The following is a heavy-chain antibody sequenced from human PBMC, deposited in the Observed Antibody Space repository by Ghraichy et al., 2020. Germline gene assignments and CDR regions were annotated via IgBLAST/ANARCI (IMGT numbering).Heavy chain of an antibody. Sequence: ASVKVSCKASGYTFTSYYMHWVRQAPGQGLEWMGIINPSGGSTSYAQKFQGRVTMTRDTSTSTVYMELSSLRSEDTAVYYCARGSGGTDGPPFFDYWGQGTLVTVSS. J-gene: IGHJ4*02. CDR3: ARGSGGTDGPPFFDY. V-gene: IGHV1-46*01. D-gene: IGHD1-26*01. CDR2: INPSGGST. CDR1: GYTFTSYY.